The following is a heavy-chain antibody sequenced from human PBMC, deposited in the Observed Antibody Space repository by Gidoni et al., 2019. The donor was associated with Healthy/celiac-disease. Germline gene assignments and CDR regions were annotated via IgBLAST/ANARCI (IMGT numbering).Heavy chain of an antibody. Sequence: QVQLVQSGAEVKKPGASVKVSCKASGYTFTSYAMHWVRQAPGQRLEWMGWINAGNGNTKYSQKFQGRVTITRDTSASTANMELSSLRSEDTAVYYCARDLRTTVTTYSIFHYYGMDVWGQGTTVTVSS. CDR3: ARDLRTTVTTYSIFHYYGMDV. D-gene: IGHD4-17*01. J-gene: IGHJ6*02. CDR2: INAGNGNT. V-gene: IGHV1-3*01. CDR1: GYTFTSYA.